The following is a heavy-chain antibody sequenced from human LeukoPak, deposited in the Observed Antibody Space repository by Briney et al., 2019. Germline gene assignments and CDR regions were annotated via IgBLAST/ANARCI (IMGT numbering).Heavy chain of an antibody. V-gene: IGHV4-39*01. D-gene: IGHD1-26*01. CDR3: ARLGSSRGELPPADY. CDR2: VYYSGST. Sequence: SETLSLTCTVSGASISISNYYWGWIRQPPGQGLEWIGSVYYSGSTYYNPSLKSRVTISVDTSKNQFSLKPSSVTAADTAVYYCARLGSSRGELPPADYWGQGTLVTVSS. CDR1: GASISISNYY. J-gene: IGHJ4*02.